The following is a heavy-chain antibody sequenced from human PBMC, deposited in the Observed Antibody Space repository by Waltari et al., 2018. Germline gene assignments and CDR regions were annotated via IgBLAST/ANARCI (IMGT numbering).Heavy chain of an antibody. D-gene: IGHD3-22*01. CDR3: ARDVEAGRRYYYFGMDV. V-gene: IGHV3-30*01. CDR1: GFLFSGCD. Sequence: QVQLVESGGGVVQPGRSLRLSCAASGFLFSGCDLPWVRRAPGKGLEWVAVISYDGSDIRYADSVKGRFTISRDNPKNTVHLQMNSLKPEDSGVYYCARDVEAGRRYYYFGMDVWGQGTTVTVSS. CDR2: ISYDGSDI. J-gene: IGHJ6*02.